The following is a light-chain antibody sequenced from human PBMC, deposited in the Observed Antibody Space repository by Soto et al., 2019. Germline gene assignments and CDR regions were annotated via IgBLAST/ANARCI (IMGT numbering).Light chain of an antibody. J-gene: IGKJ4*01. V-gene: IGKV3-11*01. CDR2: HAS. Sequence: IVLTQSPATLSLSPGERATLSCRASQSVSSYLTWYQHKPGQAPRLLIYHASNRATGVPARFSGSGSGTDYTLIISSLEPEDFAIYYCQQRSNWLTFGGGTRVEIK. CDR1: QSVSSY. CDR3: QQRSNWLT.